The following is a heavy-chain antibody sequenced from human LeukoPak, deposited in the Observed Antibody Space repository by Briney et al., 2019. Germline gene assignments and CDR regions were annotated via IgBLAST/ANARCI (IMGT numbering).Heavy chain of an antibody. J-gene: IGHJ4*02. V-gene: IGHV3-30-3*01. CDR3: ARAPGNFDY. Sequence: GGSLRLSCAASGFTFSSYAMHWVRQAPGKGLEWVAVISYDGSNKYYADSVKGRFTISRDNSKNTLYLQMNSLRAEDTAVYYCARAPGNFDYWGQGTLVTVSS. CDR2: ISYDGSNK. CDR1: GFTFSSYA.